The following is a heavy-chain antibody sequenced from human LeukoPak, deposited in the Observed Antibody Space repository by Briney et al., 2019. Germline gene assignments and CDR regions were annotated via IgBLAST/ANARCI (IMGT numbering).Heavy chain of an antibody. CDR3: VRGDYCSGGSCLLDY. CDR2: IIPIFGTA. V-gene: IGHV1-69*01. Sequence: GSSVKVSCMASGGTFSSYAISWVRQAPGQGLEWMGGIIPIFGTANYAQKVQGRVTITADESTSPAYMELSSLRSEDTAVYYCVRGDYCSGGSCLLDYWGQGTLVTVSS. D-gene: IGHD2-15*01. J-gene: IGHJ4*02. CDR1: GGTFSSYA.